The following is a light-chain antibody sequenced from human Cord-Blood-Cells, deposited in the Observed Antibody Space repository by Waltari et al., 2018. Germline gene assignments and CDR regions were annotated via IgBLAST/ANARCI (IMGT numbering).Light chain of an antibody. CDR3: QQYNSYSWT. J-gene: IGKJ1*01. CDR2: DAS. Sequence: DIQMTQSPSTLSASVGDRVTITCRASQSISSWLAWYQQKPGKAPKLLSYDASSLESGVPSRFSGSGSVTEFTLTISSLQPDDFATYYCQQYNSYSWTFGQGTKVEIK. V-gene: IGKV1-5*01. CDR1: QSISSW.